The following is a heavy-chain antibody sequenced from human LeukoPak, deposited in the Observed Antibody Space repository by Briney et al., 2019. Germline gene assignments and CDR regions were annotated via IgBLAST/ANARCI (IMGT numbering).Heavy chain of an antibody. CDR1: GGSISSGDYY. D-gene: IGHD1-1*01. CDR2: IYYSGST. V-gene: IGHV4-30-4*01. J-gene: IGHJ6*02. Sequence: SSETLSLTCTVSGGSISSGDYYWSWIRQPPGKGLEWIGYIYYSGSTYYNPSLKSRVTISVDTSKNQFSLKLSSVTAADTAVYYCARDKWPDWNDRWYYGMDVWGQGTTVTVSS. CDR3: ARDKWPDWNDRWYYGMDV.